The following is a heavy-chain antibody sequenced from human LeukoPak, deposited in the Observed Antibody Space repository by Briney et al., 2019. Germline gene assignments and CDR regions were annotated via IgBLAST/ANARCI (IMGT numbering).Heavy chain of an antibody. CDR3: ARVYRSYSFDAFDI. CDR1: GFTFSSYW. J-gene: IGHJ3*02. CDR2: IKQDGSEK. Sequence: GGSQRLSCAASGFTFSSYWMSWVRQAPGKGLEWVANIKQDGSEKYYVDSVKGRFTISRDNAKNSLYLQMNSLRAEDTAVYYCARVYRSYSFDAFDIWGQGTMVTVSS. V-gene: IGHV3-7*01. D-gene: IGHD1-14*01.